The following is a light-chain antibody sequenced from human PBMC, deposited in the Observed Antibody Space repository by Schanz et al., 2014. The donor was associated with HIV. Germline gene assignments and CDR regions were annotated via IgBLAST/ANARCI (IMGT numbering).Light chain of an antibody. CDR1: NSNIGSYY. J-gene: IGLJ2*01. CDR2: GQN. CDR3: AAWDYTLKGPL. Sequence: QSVLTQPPSVSGTPGQGVTISCSGSNSNIGSYYVNWYQQFPGTAPRLLVYGQNERPSGVPDRFTGSQSGTSASLAISGLQFDDETLYYCAAWDYTLKGPLFGGGTKLTVL. V-gene: IGLV1-44*01.